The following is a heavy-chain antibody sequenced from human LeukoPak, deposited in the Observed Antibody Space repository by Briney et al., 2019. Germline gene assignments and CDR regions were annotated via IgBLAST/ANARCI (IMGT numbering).Heavy chain of an antibody. CDR3: ARDSPYGTAGY. V-gene: IGHV3-21*01. J-gene: IGHJ4*02. CDR1: GFTFSNYN. Sequence: GRSLRLSCAASGFTFSNYNMNWVRQAPGEGLEWGSSISSSSSYIYYADSVKGRFTISRDNTKNSLYLQMNSLRAEDTAVYYCARDSPYGTAGYWGQGTLVTVSS. CDR2: ISSSSSYI. D-gene: IGHD2-8*02.